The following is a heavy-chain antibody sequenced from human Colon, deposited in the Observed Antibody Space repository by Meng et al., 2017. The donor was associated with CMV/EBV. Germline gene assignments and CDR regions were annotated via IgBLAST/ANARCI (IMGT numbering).Heavy chain of an antibody. Sequence: QVRLLQSGAEVKKPGASVRVSCKTSGQTFTDYFIPWVRQAPGQGLQWVGRINPNRGAQDNHNHFQARVTLTKEPSIPKATMDLYSLETGDSAVYYCAGDLVGTANWEFDYWGQGPWSPSPQ. CDR3: AGDLVGTANWEFDY. CDR1: GQTFTDYF. D-gene: IGHD1-1*01. J-gene: IGHJ4*02. CDR2: INPNRGA. V-gene: IGHV1-2*06.